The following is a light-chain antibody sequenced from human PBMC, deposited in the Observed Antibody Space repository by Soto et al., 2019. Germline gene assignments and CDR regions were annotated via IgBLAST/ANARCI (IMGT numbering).Light chain of an antibody. Sequence: EIVLTQSPGTLSLSPVERATLSCRASQSVSSSYLAWYQQKPGQAPRLLIYDASSKATGTPDRFSGSGSGTDFTLTISRLEPEDFAVYYCQQYGSSPRTFGQGTKVDIK. J-gene: IGKJ1*01. CDR2: DAS. CDR1: QSVSSSY. V-gene: IGKV3-20*01. CDR3: QQYGSSPRT.